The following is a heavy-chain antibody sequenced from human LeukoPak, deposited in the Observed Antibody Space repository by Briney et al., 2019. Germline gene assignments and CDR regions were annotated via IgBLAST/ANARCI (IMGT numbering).Heavy chain of an antibody. Sequence: SETLSLTCTVSGGSISSSSVYWGWIRQPPGKGLEWIATISYSGSTTSYNPSLKSRVTISVDTSKNQFSLKLNSVTAADTAVYYCARAPLWWYSSGWYPNEGIDYWGQGTLVTVSS. J-gene: IGHJ4*02. CDR2: ISYSGSTT. D-gene: IGHD6-19*01. CDR1: GGSISSSSVY. V-gene: IGHV4-39*01. CDR3: ARAPLWWYSSGWYPNEGIDY.